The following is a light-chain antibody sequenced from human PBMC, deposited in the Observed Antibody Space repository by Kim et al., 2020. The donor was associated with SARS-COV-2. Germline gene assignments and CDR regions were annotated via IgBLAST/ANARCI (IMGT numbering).Light chain of an antibody. V-gene: IGLV4-69*01. CDR2: LNSDGSH. J-gene: IGLJ2*01. CDR1: SGHRFNT. CDR3: QTWGAGIIV. Sequence: QAVVTQSPSASASLGTSVRLTCTLNSGHRFNTIAWHQQLPEKGPRYLMKLNSDGSHSKGDEIPDRFSGSSSGAERYLTISSLQSEDEADYYCQTWGAGIIVFGGGTQLTVL.